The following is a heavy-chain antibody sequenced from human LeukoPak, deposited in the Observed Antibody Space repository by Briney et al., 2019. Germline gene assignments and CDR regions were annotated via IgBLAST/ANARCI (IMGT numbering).Heavy chain of an antibody. V-gene: IGHV3-7*03. CDR3: ARRAGAYSHPYDY. Sequence: GSLRLSCAASGFTFSDYFMNWVRQAPGKGLEWVANIKQDGSEKYYVDSVRGRFTISRDTAKNSLYLQMNTLRAEDTAVYYCARRAGAYSHPYDYWGQGTLVTVSS. CDR1: GFTFSDYF. D-gene: IGHD4/OR15-4a*01. J-gene: IGHJ4*02. CDR2: IKQDGSEK.